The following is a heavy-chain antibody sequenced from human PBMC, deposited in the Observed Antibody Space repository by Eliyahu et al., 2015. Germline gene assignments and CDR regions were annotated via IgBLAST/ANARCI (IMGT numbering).Heavy chain of an antibody. D-gene: IGHD3-10*01. V-gene: IGHV3-33*01. CDR1: GFTFSSXG. J-gene: IGHJ4*02. Sequence: QVQLVESGGGVVQPGRSLRLSCAASGFTFSSXGMHWVRXXPGKGLEWVAVIWYXGSNKYYADSVKGRFTISRDNSKNTLYLQMNSLRAEDTAVYYCARGLWFRELWGTIDYWGQGTLVTVSS. CDR3: ARGLWFRELWGTIDY. CDR2: IWYXGSNK.